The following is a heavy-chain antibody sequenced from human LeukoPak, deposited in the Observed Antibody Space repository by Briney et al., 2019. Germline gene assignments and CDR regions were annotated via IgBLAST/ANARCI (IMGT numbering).Heavy chain of an antibody. D-gene: IGHD3-3*01. Sequence: ASVKVSCKASGYTFTGYYMHWVRQAPGQGLEWMGWINPNSGGTNYAQKFQGRVTMTRDTSISTAYMELSRLRSDDTAVYYCAREPAADFWSGYALYYYMDVWGKGTTVTVSS. CDR3: AREPAADFWSGYALYYYMDV. CDR1: GYTFTGYY. CDR2: INPNSGGT. V-gene: IGHV1-2*02. J-gene: IGHJ6*03.